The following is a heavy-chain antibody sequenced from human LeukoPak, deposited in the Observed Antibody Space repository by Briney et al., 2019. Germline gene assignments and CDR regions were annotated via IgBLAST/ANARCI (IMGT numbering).Heavy chain of an antibody. J-gene: IGHJ4*02. CDR3: ARDRDCSGGSCYAGDWDY. Sequence: NPSETLSLTCTVSGGSISRDELYWSWIRQSPGKGLEWIGYVYYSGATFYNPSLKSRVTISADMSKNQFFLKLNSVTAADAAVYYCARDRDCSGGSCYAGDWDYWGQGILVTVSS. D-gene: IGHD2-15*01. CDR1: GGSISRDELY. V-gene: IGHV4-30-4*01. CDR2: VYYSGAT.